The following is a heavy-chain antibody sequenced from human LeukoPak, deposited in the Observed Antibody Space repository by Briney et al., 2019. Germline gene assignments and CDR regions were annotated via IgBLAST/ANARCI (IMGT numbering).Heavy chain of an antibody. D-gene: IGHD3-9*01. Sequence: ASVKVSCKASGYTFTSYGISWVRQAPGQGLEWMGWISAYNGNTNYAQKLQGRVTMTTDTSTSTAYMELRSLRSDDTAVYYCARVLLPEVSTGYWYFDLWGRGTLVTVSS. V-gene: IGHV1-18*01. CDR2: ISAYNGNT. J-gene: IGHJ2*01. CDR3: ARVLLPEVSTGYWYFDL. CDR1: GYTFTSYG.